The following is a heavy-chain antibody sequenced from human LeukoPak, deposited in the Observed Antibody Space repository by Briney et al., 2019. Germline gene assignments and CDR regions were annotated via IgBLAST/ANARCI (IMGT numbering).Heavy chain of an antibody. CDR1: GYSFSNYY. CDR3: ASRTGSYYPFDS. V-gene: IGHV5-51*01. CDR2: MYPGGSDI. Sequence: GESLKISCKGSGYSFSNYYSDWVRQMPGKGLEWMGVMYPGGSDIKYSPSFQGQVTISADKSIDTAYLQWSRLKASDSAMYYCASRTGSYYPFDSWGQGTLVTVSS. J-gene: IGHJ4*02. D-gene: IGHD1-26*01.